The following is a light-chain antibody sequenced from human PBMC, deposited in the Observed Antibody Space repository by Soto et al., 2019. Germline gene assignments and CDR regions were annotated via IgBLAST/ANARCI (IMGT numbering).Light chain of an antibody. CDR3: QHSYSTDFT. CDR1: QSISSY. J-gene: IGKJ3*01. V-gene: IGKV1-39*01. Sequence: DIQMTQSPSSLSASVGDRVTITCRASQSISSYLNWYQQKPGKAPKLLIYAASSLQSGVPSRFSGSGSGTDFTLTISRLQPEDVATYYCQHSYSTDFTFGPGTKVDIK. CDR2: AAS.